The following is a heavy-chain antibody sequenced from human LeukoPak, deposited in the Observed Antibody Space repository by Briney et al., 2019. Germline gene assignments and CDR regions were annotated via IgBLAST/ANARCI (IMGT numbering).Heavy chain of an antibody. J-gene: IGHJ4*02. Sequence: GGSLRLSCAASGFTFSSYAMSCVRQAPGKGLEWVSAISGSGGSTYYADSVKGRFTISRDNSKNTLYLQMNSLRAEDTAVYYCAKIMVRGVITPFDYWGQGTLVTVSS. CDR3: AKIMVRGVITPFDY. CDR2: ISGSGGST. CDR1: GFTFSSYA. V-gene: IGHV3-23*01. D-gene: IGHD3-10*01.